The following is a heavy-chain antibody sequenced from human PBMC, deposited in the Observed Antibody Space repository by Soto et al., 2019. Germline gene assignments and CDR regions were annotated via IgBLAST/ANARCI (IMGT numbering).Heavy chain of an antibody. Sequence: QITLEESGPTLVKPTQTLTLTCTFSAFSLSTIGVRVGWIRQPPGKPLEWLAFIYWNEDKRYSRSLKSKLSSTNGTSKNQEVLTMITMHPPDPAPSYRFHPVIVHTLTGGHELEHWGPGILVTVSS. CDR3: FHPVIVHTLTGGHELEH. D-gene: IGHD2-8*01. J-gene: IGHJ1*01. V-gene: IGHV2-5*01. CDR1: AFSLSTIGVR. CDR2: IYWNEDK.